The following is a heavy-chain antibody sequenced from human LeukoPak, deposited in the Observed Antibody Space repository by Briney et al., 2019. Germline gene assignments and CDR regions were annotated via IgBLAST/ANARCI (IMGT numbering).Heavy chain of an antibody. CDR2: IYPGDSDT. J-gene: IGHJ3*02. CDR3: ARPYYDSSGYYHPWAFDI. CDR1: GYSFTSYW. Sequence: GESLKISCKGSGYSFTSYWTGWVRQMPGKGLEWMGIIYPGDSDTRYSPSFQGQVTISADKSISTAYLQWSSLKASDTAMYYCARPYYDSSGYYHPWAFDIWGQGTMVTVSS. D-gene: IGHD3-22*01. V-gene: IGHV5-51*01.